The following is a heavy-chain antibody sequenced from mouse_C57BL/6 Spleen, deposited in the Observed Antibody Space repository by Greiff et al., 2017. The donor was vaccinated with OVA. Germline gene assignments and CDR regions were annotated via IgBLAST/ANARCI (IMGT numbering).Heavy chain of an antibody. Sequence: QVQLQQPGAELVRPGSSVKLSCKASGYTFTSYWMHWVKQRPIQGLEWIGNIDPSDGGTHYNQKFKDKATLTVDKSSSTAYMQLSSLTSEDSAVYYCARDDYNVWGTGTTVTVSS. CDR3: ARDDYNV. V-gene: IGHV1-52*01. CDR1: GYTFTSYW. D-gene: IGHD2-4*01. J-gene: IGHJ1*03. CDR2: IDPSDGGT.